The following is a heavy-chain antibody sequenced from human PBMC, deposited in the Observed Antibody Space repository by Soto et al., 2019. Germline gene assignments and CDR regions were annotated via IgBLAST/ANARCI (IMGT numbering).Heavy chain of an antibody. CDR2: INAGNGNT. V-gene: IGHV1-3*05. CDR1: GYTFTSYA. CDR3: ARTRGPFLEWLPSPYFQH. Sequence: QVQLVQSGAEEKKPGASVKVSCKASGYTFTSYAMHWVRQAPGQRLEWMGWINAGNGNTKYSQKFQGRVTITRDTSASTAYMELSSLRSEDTAVYYCARTRGPFLEWLPSPYFQHWGQGTLVTVSS. J-gene: IGHJ1*01. D-gene: IGHD3-3*01.